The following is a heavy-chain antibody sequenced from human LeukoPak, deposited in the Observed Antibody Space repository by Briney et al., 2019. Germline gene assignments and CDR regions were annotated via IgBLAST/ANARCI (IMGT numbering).Heavy chain of an antibody. CDR2: ITDSGGST. J-gene: IGHJ4*02. V-gene: IGHV3-23*01. CDR3: ARTGYNYGTPLNY. CDR1: GFTFSSYA. Sequence: PGGSLRLSCAASGFTFSSYAMSWVRQAPGKGLEWVSGITDSGGSTYNAGSVKGRFTFSRDNSKNTLYLQMNSLRAEDTAIYYCARTGYNYGTPLNYWGQGTLVTVSS. D-gene: IGHD5-18*01.